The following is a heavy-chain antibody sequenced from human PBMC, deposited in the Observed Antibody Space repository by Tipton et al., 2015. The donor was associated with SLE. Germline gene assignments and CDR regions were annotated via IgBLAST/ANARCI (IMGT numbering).Heavy chain of an antibody. J-gene: IGHJ4*02. CDR1: GGPISSSSYY. CDR3: ARYSLVIGGYSDYDPNGPFDY. Sequence: LRLSCTVSGGPISSSSYYWGWIRQPPGKGLEWIGSIYYSGSTYYNPSLKSRVTISVDTSKNQFSLKLTSVTAADTAVYYCARYSLVIGGYSDYDPNGPFDYWGQGTLVTVSS. CDR2: IYYSGST. D-gene: IGHD5-12*01. V-gene: IGHV4-39*07.